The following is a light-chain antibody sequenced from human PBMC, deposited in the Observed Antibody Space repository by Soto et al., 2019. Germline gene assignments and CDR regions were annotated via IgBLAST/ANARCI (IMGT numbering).Light chain of an antibody. V-gene: IGKV1-39*01. J-gene: IGKJ1*01. Sequence: DIQMTQSPSSLSASVGDRVTITCRASQSINSYLNWYQQKPGKAPKLLIYAASSFQSGVPSRFSGSGSGTDFTLTISSLQPEDFATYYCQQSYSAPRTFGQGTTVDIK. CDR3: QQSYSAPRT. CDR1: QSINSY. CDR2: AAS.